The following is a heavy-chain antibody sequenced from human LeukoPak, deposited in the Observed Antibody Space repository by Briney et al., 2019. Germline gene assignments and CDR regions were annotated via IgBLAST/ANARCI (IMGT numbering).Heavy chain of an antibody. CDR1: GFTFSSYG. Sequence: GGSLRLSCAASGFTFSSYGMHWVRQAPGKGLEWVAVIWYDGSNKYYADSVKGRFTISRDNSKNTLYLQMNSLRAEDTAVYYCAKGGRGYSGYDEDYYYYYYYMDVWGKGTTVTVSS. J-gene: IGHJ6*03. CDR3: AKGGRGYSGYDEDYYYYYYYMDV. D-gene: IGHD5-12*01. CDR2: IWYDGSNK. V-gene: IGHV3-33*06.